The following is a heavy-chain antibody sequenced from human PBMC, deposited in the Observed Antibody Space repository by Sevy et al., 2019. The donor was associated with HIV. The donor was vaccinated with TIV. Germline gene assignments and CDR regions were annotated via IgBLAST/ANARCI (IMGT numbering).Heavy chain of an antibody. CDR1: GGSISSYY. D-gene: IGHD2-2*01. V-gene: IGHV4-59*01. J-gene: IGHJ6*02. CDR2: MDYSGSS. Sequence: SETLSLTCTVSGGSISSYYWKWIRQPPGKGLEWIGYMDYSGSSSYNPSLKGRVSISLDTSKNQFSLKLTSATAADTAVYYCARAGGSTDWGIDVWGQGTTATVSS. CDR3: ARAGGSTDWGIDV.